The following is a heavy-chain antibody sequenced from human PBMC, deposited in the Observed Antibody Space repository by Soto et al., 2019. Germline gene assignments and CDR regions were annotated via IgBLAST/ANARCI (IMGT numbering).Heavy chain of an antibody. CDR3: AKDLTKGNIVVVPAAITPIYYYYGMDV. J-gene: IGHJ6*02. V-gene: IGHV3-23*01. Sequence: GGSLRLSCAASGFTFGSYAMSWVRQAPGKGLEWVSAISGSGGSTYYADSVKGRFTISRDNSKNTLYLQMNSLRAEDTAVYYCAKDLTKGNIVVVPAAITPIYYYYGMDVWGQGTTVTVSS. CDR1: GFTFGSYA. D-gene: IGHD2-2*02. CDR2: ISGSGGST.